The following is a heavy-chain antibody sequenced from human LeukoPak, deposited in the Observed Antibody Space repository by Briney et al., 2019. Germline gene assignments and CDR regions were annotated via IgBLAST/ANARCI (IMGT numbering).Heavy chain of an antibody. CDR1: GGSISSSSYY. Sequence: PSETLSLTCSVSGGSISSSSYYWGWIRQPPGKGLEWIESIFYSGSTYYNRSLKSRVTISVDPSNNQFSLKLSSVTAADTAVYYCARLRSGRAAGIYYYYYMGVWGKGTTVTISS. D-gene: IGHD6-13*01. V-gene: IGHV4-39*01. CDR3: ARLRSGRAAGIYYYYYMGV. J-gene: IGHJ6*03. CDR2: IFYSGST.